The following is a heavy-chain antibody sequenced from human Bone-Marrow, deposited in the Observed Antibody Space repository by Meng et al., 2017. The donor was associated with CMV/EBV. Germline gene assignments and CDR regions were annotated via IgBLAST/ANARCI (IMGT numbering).Heavy chain of an antibody. CDR2: ISYDGRNK. Sequence: SYGMHWGRQAPGKGLELVAVISYDGRNKYYADSVKGRFTISRDNSKNTLYLQMNSLRAEDTAVYYCAKGGDCSGGSCYYGTHNWFDPWGQGTLVTVSS. V-gene: IGHV3-30*18. J-gene: IGHJ5*02. CDR1: SYG. D-gene: IGHD2-15*01. CDR3: AKGGDCSGGSCYYGTHNWFDP.